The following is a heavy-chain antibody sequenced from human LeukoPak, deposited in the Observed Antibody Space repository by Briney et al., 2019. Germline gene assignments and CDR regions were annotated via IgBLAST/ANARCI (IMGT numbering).Heavy chain of an antibody. Sequence: GASVKVSCKASGHTLTSYGITWVRQAPGQGLEWMGWIIANNGHTKYAEKLQGRVTMTTDTSTSTAYMELRSLRSDDTALYYCARDSESIQAARRDYYYYYMGVWGKGTTVTVSS. V-gene: IGHV1-18*04. J-gene: IGHJ6*03. CDR1: GHTLTSYG. CDR3: ARDSESIQAARRDYYYYYMGV. D-gene: IGHD6-6*01. CDR2: IIANNGHT.